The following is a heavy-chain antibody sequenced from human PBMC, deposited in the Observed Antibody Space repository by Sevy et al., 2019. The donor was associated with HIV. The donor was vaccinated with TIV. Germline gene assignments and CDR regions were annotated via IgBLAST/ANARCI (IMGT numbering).Heavy chain of an antibody. CDR3: AKDHYTAVTIFGVITPGYYGMDV. J-gene: IGHJ6*02. D-gene: IGHD3-3*01. CDR1: GFTFNDYA. CDR2: ITGRGDTT. V-gene: IGHV3-23*01. Sequence: GGSLRLSCAASGFTFNDYAMSWVRQAPGRGLEWVSTITGRGDTTNYADSVKGRFTISRDNSKNTLYLQMNSLRAEDSAVYYCAKDHYTAVTIFGVITPGYYGMDVWGQGITVTVSS.